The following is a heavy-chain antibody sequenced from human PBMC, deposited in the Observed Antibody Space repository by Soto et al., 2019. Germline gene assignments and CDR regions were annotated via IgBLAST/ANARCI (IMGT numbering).Heavy chain of an antibody. Sequence: PGGSLRLSCAASGFTFSSYAMHWVRQAPGKGLEWVAVISYDGSNKYYADSVKGRFTISRDNSKNTLYLQMNSLRAEDTAVYYCAVPAAMYSYYGMDVWGQGTTVTVSS. J-gene: IGHJ6*02. V-gene: IGHV3-30-3*01. CDR3: AVPAAMYSYYGMDV. CDR1: GFTFSSYA. CDR2: ISYDGSNK. D-gene: IGHD2-2*01.